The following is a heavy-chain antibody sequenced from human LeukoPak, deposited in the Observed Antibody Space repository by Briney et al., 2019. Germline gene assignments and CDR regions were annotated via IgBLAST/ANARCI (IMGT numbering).Heavy chain of an antibody. CDR3: ARDVGYYDSSGYYLFDY. D-gene: IGHD3-22*01. CDR2: ISVYNGNT. V-gene: IGHV1-18*01. CDR1: GYTFTSYG. J-gene: IGHJ4*02. Sequence: GASVKVSCKASGYTFTSYGISWVRQAPGQGLEWMGWISVYNGNTNYEQKLQGRVTMTTDTSTSTAYMELRSLRSDDTAVYYCARDVGYYDSSGYYLFDYWGQGTLVTVSS.